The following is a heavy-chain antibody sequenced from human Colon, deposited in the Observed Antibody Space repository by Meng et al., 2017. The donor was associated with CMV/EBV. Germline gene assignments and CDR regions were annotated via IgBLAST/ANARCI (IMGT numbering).Heavy chain of an antibody. V-gene: IGHV1-69*08. CDR3: ARAPDEYGGWFHP. CDR1: GDTFGSYT. Sequence: SVKVSCKASGDTFGSYTINWIRQAPGQGLEWLGKILPMSDTVDYAQNLQDRVSITADKSTTTVYMELSSLKSNDTAIYYCARAPDEYGGWFHPWGQGTLVTVSS. D-gene: IGHD3-16*01. CDR2: ILPMSDTV. J-gene: IGHJ5*02.